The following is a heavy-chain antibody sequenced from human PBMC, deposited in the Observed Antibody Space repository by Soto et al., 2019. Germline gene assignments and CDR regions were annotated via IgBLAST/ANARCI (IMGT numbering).Heavy chain of an antibody. V-gene: IGHV3-23*01. D-gene: IGHD3-3*01. Sequence: PGGSLRLSCAASGFTFSSYAMSWVRQAPGKGLEWVSAISGSGGSTYYADSVKGRFTISRDNSKNTLYLQMNSLRAEDTAVYYCAKVPYGLFWSGYSDDYYYYYMDVWGKGTTVTVSS. J-gene: IGHJ6*03. CDR2: ISGSGGST. CDR3: AKVPYGLFWSGYSDDYYYYYMDV. CDR1: GFTFSSYA.